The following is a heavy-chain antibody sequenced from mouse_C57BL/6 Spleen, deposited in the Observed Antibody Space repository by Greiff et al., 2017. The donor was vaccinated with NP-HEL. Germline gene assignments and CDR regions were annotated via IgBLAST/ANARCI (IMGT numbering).Heavy chain of an antibody. V-gene: IGHV3-6*01. J-gene: IGHJ2*01. Sequence: EVKLMESGPGLVKPSQSLSLTCSVTGYSITSGYYWNWIRQFPGNKLEWMGYISYDGSNNYNPSLKNRISITRDTSKNQFFLKLNSVTTEDTATYYCARSSSYPYYFDYWGQGTTLTGSS. D-gene: IGHD1-1*01. CDR3: ARSSSYPYYFDY. CDR1: GYSITSGYY. CDR2: ISYDGSN.